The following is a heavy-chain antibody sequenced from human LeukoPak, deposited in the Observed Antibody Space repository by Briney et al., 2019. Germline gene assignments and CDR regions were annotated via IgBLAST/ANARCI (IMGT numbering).Heavy chain of an antibody. V-gene: IGHV1-24*01. D-gene: IGHD3-22*01. J-gene: IGHJ4*02. Sequence: ASVKVSCKVSGYILTELSMHWVRQAPGKGLEWMGGFDPEDGETIYAQKFQGRVTMTEDTSTDTAYMELSSLRSEDTAVYYCATGYDSSGYLPLGYWGQGTLVTVSS. CDR2: FDPEDGET. CDR3: ATGYDSSGYLPLGY. CDR1: GYILTELS.